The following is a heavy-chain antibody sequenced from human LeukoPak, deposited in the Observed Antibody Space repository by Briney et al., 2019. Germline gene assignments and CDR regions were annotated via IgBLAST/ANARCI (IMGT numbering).Heavy chain of an antibody. CDR2: INSDGSST. Sequence: SGGSLRLSCAASGFTFSSYWMHWVRQAPGKGLVWVSRINSDGSSTSYADSVKGRFTISRDNAKNTLYLQMNSLRAEDTAVYYCARGGEAALNWFDPWGQGTLVTVSS. J-gene: IGHJ5*02. D-gene: IGHD6-6*01. CDR1: GFTFSSYW. CDR3: ARGGEAALNWFDP. V-gene: IGHV3-74*01.